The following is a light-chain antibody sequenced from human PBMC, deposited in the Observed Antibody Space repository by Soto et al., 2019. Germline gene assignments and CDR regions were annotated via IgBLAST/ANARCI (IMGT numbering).Light chain of an antibody. V-gene: IGKV3-20*01. CDR1: QSVSRTY. Sequence: EIVLTQSPGTLSLSPGERATLSCRASQSVSRTYVAWYQQKPGQTPKLLIYEASTRATGIPDRFSGSGSGTDYTLTIDRLEPEDFAVYYCQQYGNSPQTFGQGTKVEIK. CDR3: QQYGNSPQT. CDR2: EAS. J-gene: IGKJ1*01.